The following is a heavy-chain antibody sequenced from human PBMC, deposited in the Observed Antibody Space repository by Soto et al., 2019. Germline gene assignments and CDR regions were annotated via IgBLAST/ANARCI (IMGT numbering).Heavy chain of an antibody. CDR1: GFTFSSYW. J-gene: IGHJ4*02. D-gene: IGHD6-25*01. Sequence: GGSLRLSCAASGFTFSSYWMHWVRQAPGKGLVWVSRINNDGSSTTYADSVKGRFTISRDNAKNTLYLQMNSLRDEDRAVYYCAKGSGAQSGLLDYWGQGTLVTVSS. V-gene: IGHV3-74*01. CDR2: INNDGSST. CDR3: AKGSGAQSGLLDY.